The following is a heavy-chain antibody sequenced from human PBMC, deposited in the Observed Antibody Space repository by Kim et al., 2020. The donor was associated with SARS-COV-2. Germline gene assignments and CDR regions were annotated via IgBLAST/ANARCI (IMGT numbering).Heavy chain of an antibody. V-gene: IGHV6-1*01. CDR3: ASGGGWYKDWFDP. Sequence: YAVSVKSRITINPDTSKNQFSLQLNSVTPEDTAVYYCASGGGWYKDWFDPWGQGTLVTVSS. J-gene: IGHJ5*02. D-gene: IGHD6-19*01.